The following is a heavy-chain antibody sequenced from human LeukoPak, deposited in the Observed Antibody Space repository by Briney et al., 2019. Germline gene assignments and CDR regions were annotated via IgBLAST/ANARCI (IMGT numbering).Heavy chain of an antibody. D-gene: IGHD3-10*01. J-gene: IGHJ4*02. CDR1: GGSISSGDYY. CDR2: IYYSGST. CDR3: ARDYGSGSYYGY. Sequence: PSETLSLTCTVSGGSISSGDYYWSWIRQPPGKGLEWIGYIYYSGSTYYNPSLKSRVTISVDTSKNQFSLKLSSVTTADTAVYYCARDYGSGSYYGYWGQGTLVTVSS. V-gene: IGHV4-30-4*01.